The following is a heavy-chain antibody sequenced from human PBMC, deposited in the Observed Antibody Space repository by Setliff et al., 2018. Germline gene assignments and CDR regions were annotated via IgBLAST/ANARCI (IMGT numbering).Heavy chain of an antibody. Sequence: GGSLRLSCAASEFTLSTYWIHWVRQAPRKGLVWVSRINSDGSTTTYADSVKGRFTISRDNAKNSLFLQMNSLRAEDTAVYYCARPLHIMGTSTAYAFDIWGQGTMVTVSS. CDR3: ARPLHIMGTSTAYAFDI. CDR1: EFTLSTYW. CDR2: INSDGSTT. J-gene: IGHJ3*02. D-gene: IGHD1-26*01. V-gene: IGHV3-74*01.